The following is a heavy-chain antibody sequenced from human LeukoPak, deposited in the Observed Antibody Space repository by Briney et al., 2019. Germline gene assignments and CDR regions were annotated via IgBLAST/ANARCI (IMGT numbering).Heavy chain of an antibody. D-gene: IGHD5-24*01. Sequence: GGSLRLSCAASGFTFSSYAMSWVRQAPGKGLEWVSAISGSGGSTYYADSVKGRFTISRDNSKNTLYLQMNSLRAEDTAVYYCARDRARWLQLPTGFDYWGQGTLVTVSS. J-gene: IGHJ4*02. V-gene: IGHV3-23*01. CDR3: ARDRARWLQLPTGFDY. CDR2: ISGSGGST. CDR1: GFTFSSYA.